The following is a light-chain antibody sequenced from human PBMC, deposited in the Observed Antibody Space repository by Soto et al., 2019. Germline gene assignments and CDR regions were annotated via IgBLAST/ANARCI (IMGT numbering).Light chain of an antibody. CDR1: SSDVGGYNY. J-gene: IGLJ2*01. CDR2: EVS. CDR3: SSYAGSNNVI. Sequence: QSALTQPPSASGSPGQSVTISSTGTSSDVGGYNYVSWYQQHPGKAPKLMIYEVSKRPSGVPDRFSGSKSGNTASLTVSGLQADDEADYYCSSYAGSNNVIFGGGTKLTVL. V-gene: IGLV2-8*01.